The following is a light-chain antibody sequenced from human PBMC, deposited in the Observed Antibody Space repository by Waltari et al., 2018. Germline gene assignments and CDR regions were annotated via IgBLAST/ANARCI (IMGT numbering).Light chain of an antibody. V-gene: IGLV1-47*01. CDR3: AAWDDTLSGPGV. CDR2: NIN. CDR1: SSDIGSTY. J-gene: IGLJ3*02. Sequence: QSVLTQPPSASGTPGQRVTISCSGSSSDIGSTYVNWFQQLPGMAPQLLIYNINQRPSGVPVRFSGSKSCTSASLAISWLRTEDEADYCAAWDDTLSGPGVFGGGANLAVL.